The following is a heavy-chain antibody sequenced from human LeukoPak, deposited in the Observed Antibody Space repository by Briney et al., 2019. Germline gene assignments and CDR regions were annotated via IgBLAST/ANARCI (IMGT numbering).Heavy chain of an antibody. CDR3: TRPHSVISPFSSTSCRNNWFAP. J-gene: IGHJ5*02. Sequence: ASVKVSCKASGYTYTGYHMHWVREAPGQELEWMGRMIPILGIANYAQKFQGRVTITADKYTITAYMELSSRRSEGTAVYYCTRPHSVISPFSSTSCRNNWFAPWGPGTLVTVSS. D-gene: IGHD2-2*01. V-gene: IGHV1-69*02. CDR2: MIPILGIA. CDR1: GYTYTGYH.